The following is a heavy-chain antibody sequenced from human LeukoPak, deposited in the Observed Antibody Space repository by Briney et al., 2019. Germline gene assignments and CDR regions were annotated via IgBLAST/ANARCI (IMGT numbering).Heavy chain of an antibody. D-gene: IGHD1-7*01. J-gene: IGHJ4*02. V-gene: IGHV3-66*01. CDR2: IYSVGRT. Sequence: GGSLRLSCAASGFTVSSNYMSWVRQTPGKGLEWVSVIYSVGRTFYADSVKGRFTISRDNSKNTLYLQMNSLRAEDTAVYYCARDDAITGNTSFYNWGQGTLVTVSS. CDR1: GFTVSSNY. CDR3: ARDDAITGNTSFYN.